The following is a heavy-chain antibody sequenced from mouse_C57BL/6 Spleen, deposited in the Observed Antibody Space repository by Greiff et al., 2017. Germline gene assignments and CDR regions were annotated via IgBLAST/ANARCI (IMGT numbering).Heavy chain of an antibody. CDR3: ARGGSSLWYVDV. D-gene: IGHD1-1*01. V-gene: IGHV1-80*01. CDR1: GYAFSSYW. CDR2: IYPGDGDT. Sequence: VQLQQSGAELVKPGASVKISCKASGYAFSSYWMNWVKQRPGKGLEWIGQIYPGDGDTNYNGKFKGKATLTADKSSSTADMQLSSLTSEDSAVYFCARGGSSLWYVDVWGTGTTVTVSS. J-gene: IGHJ1*03.